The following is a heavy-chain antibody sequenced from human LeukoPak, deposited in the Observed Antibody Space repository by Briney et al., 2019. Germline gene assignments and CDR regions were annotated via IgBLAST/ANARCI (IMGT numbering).Heavy chain of an antibody. CDR3: AKVWTVGATPEY. J-gene: IGHJ4*02. D-gene: IGHD1-26*01. CDR2: ISGSGGST. CDR1: GFTFRSYG. V-gene: IGHV3-23*01. Sequence: GGSLRLSCAASGFTFRSYGTSWVRQAPGKGLEWVSSISGSGGSTYYADSVKGRFTISRDNSQNTLYLQMNSLRAEDTAVYYCAKVWTVGATPEYWGQGTLVTVSS.